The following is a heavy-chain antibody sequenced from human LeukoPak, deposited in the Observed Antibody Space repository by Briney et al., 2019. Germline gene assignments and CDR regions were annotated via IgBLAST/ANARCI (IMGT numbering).Heavy chain of an antibody. CDR2: LGISGDYA. D-gene: IGHD3-3*01. J-gene: IGHJ4*02. Sequence: PGGSLRLSCVASGFTLSSYAVSWVRQAPGKGLQWVSSLGISGDYAWYAGSVKGRFTISRDSSKNTLYLQMNRLGAEDTAVYYCASTPYYDFWSGYPLFDVYFDYWGQGTLVTVSS. CDR1: GFTLSSYA. V-gene: IGHV3-23*01. CDR3: ASTPYYDFWSGYPLFDVYFDY.